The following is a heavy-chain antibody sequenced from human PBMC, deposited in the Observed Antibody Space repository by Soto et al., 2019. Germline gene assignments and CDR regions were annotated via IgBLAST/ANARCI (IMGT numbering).Heavy chain of an antibody. CDR2: ISYDGSNK. J-gene: IGHJ4*02. CDR1: GFTFSSYG. V-gene: IGHV3-30*18. Sequence: GGSLRLSCAASGFTFSSYGMHWVRQAPGKGLEWVAVISYDGSNKYYADSVKGRFTISRDNSKNTLYLQMNSLRAEDTAVYYCAKDSETYGDYSYYFDYWGQGTLVTVSS. D-gene: IGHD4-17*01. CDR3: AKDSETYGDYSYYFDY.